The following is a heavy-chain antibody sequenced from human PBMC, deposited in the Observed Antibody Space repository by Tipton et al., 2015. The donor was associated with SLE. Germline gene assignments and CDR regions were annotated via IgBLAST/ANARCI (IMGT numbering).Heavy chain of an antibody. CDR1: GGSFSGYY. CDR2: INHSGST. J-gene: IGHJ4*02. Sequence: TLSLTCAVYGGSFSGYYWTWIRQPPGKGLEWIGDINHSGSTNYNPSLKSRVTISVDTSKNQFSLKLSSVTAADTAVYYCARGYCSSTSCYGDWGQGTLVTVSS. D-gene: IGHD2-2*01. V-gene: IGHV4-34*01. CDR3: ARGYCSSTSCYGD.